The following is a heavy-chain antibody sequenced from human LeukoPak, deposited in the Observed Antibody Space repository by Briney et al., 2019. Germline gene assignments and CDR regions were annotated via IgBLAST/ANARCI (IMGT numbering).Heavy chain of an antibody. CDR3: VGGSGWLPDF. V-gene: IGHV3-7*01. J-gene: IGHJ4*02. CDR1: GFIFSTHW. CDR2: IKGDGTET. D-gene: IGHD6-19*01. Sequence: GGSLRLSCAAPGFIFSTHWMNWVRQAPGKGLEWVAIIKGDGTETHYVDSVKGRFTISRDNTKNSLYLQMNSLRAEDTAVYYCVGGSGWLPDFWGQGVLVTVSS.